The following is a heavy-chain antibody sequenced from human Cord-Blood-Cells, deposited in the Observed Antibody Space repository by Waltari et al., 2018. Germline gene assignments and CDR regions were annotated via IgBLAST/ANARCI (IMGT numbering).Heavy chain of an antibody. Sequence: QVQLQESGPGLVKPSQTLSLTCTVSGGSISSGGYSWSWIRQHPGKGLEWIGYIYYSGSTYYNPSLKSRVTISVDTSKNQFSLKLSSVTAADTAVYYCARGSLLGIWYFDLWGRGTLVTVSS. CDR3: ARGSLLGIWYFDL. CDR1: GGSISSGGYS. D-gene: IGHD7-27*01. CDR2: IYYSGST. J-gene: IGHJ2*01. V-gene: IGHV4-31*03.